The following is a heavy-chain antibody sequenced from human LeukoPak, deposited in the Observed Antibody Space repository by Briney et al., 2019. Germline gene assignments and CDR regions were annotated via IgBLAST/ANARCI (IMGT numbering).Heavy chain of an antibody. J-gene: IGHJ4*02. Sequence: GGPVKVSCKASGYTFTGYYMHWVRQAPGQGLEWMGWINPNSGGTNYAQKFQGRVTMTRDTSISTAYMELSRLRSDDTAVYYCASADQSHDYSNVVYWGQGTLVTVSS. D-gene: IGHD4-11*01. CDR3: ASADQSHDYSNVVY. V-gene: IGHV1-2*02. CDR2: INPNSGGT. CDR1: GYTFTGYY.